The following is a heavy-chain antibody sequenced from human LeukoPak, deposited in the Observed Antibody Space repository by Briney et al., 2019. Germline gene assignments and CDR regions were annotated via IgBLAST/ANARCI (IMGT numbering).Heavy chain of an antibody. V-gene: IGHV4-59*08. CDR2: IYYSGST. D-gene: IGHD6-13*01. CDR3: ARHGRVSWYGRFDP. CDR1: GGSISSYY. Sequence: SETLSLTCTVSGGSISSYYWSWIRQPPGKGLEWIGYIYYSGSTYYNPSLKSRVIISVDTSKNQFSLKLSSATAADTAVYYCARHGRVSWYGRFDPWGQGTLVTVSS. J-gene: IGHJ5*02.